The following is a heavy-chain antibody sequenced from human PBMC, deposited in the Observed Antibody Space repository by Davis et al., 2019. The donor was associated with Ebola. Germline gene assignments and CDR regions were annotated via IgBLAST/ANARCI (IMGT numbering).Heavy chain of an antibody. D-gene: IGHD2-8*02. CDR1: GFTFTSYD. V-gene: IGHV3-30*18. J-gene: IGHJ3*02. Sequence: SLKISCAASGFTFTSYDIHWVRQAPGKGLEWVAVISYEGSNKHYADSVKGRFTISRDNSKNTLYLQMNSLRAEDTAVYFCAKTRSNWWNDALEIWGRGTMVIVSS. CDR2: ISYEGSNK. CDR3: AKTRSNWWNDALEI.